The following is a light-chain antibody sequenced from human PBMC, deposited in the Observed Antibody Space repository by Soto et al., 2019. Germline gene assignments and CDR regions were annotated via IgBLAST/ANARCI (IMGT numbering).Light chain of an antibody. CDR1: QDISHS. CDR2: ATS. V-gene: IGKV1-27*01. CDR3: QNDNSATLT. Sequence: DIQMTQSPSSLSASVGDRVTITCRASQDISHSLAWYQQKPGKVPKVLIYATSILQSGVPARFSGSGSGTDFTLTISSLQPEDVATYYCQNDNSATLTFGGGTKVEI. J-gene: IGKJ4*01.